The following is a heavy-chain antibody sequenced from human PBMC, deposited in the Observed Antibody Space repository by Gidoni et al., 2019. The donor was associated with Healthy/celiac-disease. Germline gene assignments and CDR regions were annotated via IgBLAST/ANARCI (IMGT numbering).Heavy chain of an antibody. Sequence: QVQLVESGGGVVQPGRSLRLSCAASGFTFSSYAMHWVRQAPGKGLEWVAVISYDGSNKYYADSVKGRFTISRDNSKNTLYLQMNSLRAEDTAVYYCARDDISDAFDIWGQGTMVTVSS. CDR2: ISYDGSNK. D-gene: IGHD3-9*01. CDR1: GFTFSSYA. V-gene: IGHV3-30-3*01. J-gene: IGHJ3*02. CDR3: ARDDISDAFDI.